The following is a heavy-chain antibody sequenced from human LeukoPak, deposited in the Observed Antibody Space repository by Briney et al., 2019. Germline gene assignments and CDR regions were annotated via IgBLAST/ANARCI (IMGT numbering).Heavy chain of an antibody. CDR3: ARDTTSSGSYLNWFDP. J-gene: IGHJ5*02. CDR1: GYTFTSYG. Sequence: ASVKVSCKASGYTFTSYGISWVRQAPGQGLEWMGWISAYNGNTNYAQKLQGRVTMTTDTSTSTAYMELRSLRSDDTAVYYCARDTTSSGSYLNWFDPWGQGTLVTVSS. D-gene: IGHD1-26*01. V-gene: IGHV1-18*01. CDR2: ISAYNGNT.